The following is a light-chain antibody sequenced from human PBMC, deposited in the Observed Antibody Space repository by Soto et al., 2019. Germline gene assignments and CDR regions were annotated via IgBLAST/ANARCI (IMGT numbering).Light chain of an antibody. V-gene: IGKV3-20*01. CDR2: GPS. CDR1: QSSSSSY. Sequence: EIVLTQSPGTQSLSPGERATLSCRASQSSSSSYLAWYQQKPGQAPRLLIYGPSSRATGIPDRFSGSGSGTDFTLTINRLEPEDFAVYYCQQYDSSPRTFGQGTKVEI. CDR3: QQYDSSPRT. J-gene: IGKJ1*01.